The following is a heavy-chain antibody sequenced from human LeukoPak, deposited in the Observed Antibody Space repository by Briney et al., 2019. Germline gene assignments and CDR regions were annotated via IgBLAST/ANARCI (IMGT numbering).Heavy chain of an antibody. CDR3: ASNEGTILKREPGSMDV. V-gene: IGHV1-8*03. D-gene: IGHD3-10*01. J-gene: IGHJ6*02. CDR1: GHTFTRYD. Sequence: ASVKVSCKPSGHTFTRYDINWVREATGPGVGWRGWMNHYRGNTGYAQQLQGGVTITRNISIRTAYVKQRSLRPGDRAVFYCASNEGTILKREPGSMDVWGQGATVTVSS. CDR2: MNHYRGNT.